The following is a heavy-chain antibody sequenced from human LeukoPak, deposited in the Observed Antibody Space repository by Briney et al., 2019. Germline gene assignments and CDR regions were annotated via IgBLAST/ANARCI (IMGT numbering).Heavy chain of an antibody. Sequence: ASVKVSCKASGGTFSSYAISWVRQAPGKGLEWMGGFDPEDGETIYAQKFQGRVTMTEDTSTDTAYMELSSLRSEDTAVYYCARANQGGYASTFDYWGQRTLVTVSS. CDR2: FDPEDGET. CDR3: ARANQGGYASTFDY. V-gene: IGHV1-24*01. CDR1: GGTFSSYA. J-gene: IGHJ4*02. D-gene: IGHD5-12*01.